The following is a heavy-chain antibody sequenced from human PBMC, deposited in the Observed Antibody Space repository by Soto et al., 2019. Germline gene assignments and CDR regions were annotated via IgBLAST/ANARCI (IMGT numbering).Heavy chain of an antibody. CDR3: AKDIIPYTIHGHAFDI. D-gene: IGHD3-16*01. V-gene: IGHV3-9*01. Sequence: GGSLRLSCAASGFTFDDYAMHWVRQAPGKGLEWVSGISWNSGSIGYADSVKGRFTISRDNAKNSLYLQMNSLRAEDTALYYCAKDIIPYTIHGHAFDIWGQGTMVTVSS. CDR1: GFTFDDYA. J-gene: IGHJ3*02. CDR2: ISWNSGSI.